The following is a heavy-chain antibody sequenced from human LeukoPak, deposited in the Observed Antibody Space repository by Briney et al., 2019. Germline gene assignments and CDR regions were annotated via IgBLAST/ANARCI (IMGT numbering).Heavy chain of an antibody. D-gene: IGHD1-1*01. CDR2: INHSGST. CDR1: GGSFSGYY. J-gene: IGHJ4*02. V-gene: IGHV4-34*01. Sequence: SETLSLTCAVYGGSFSGYYWSWIRQPPGKGLEWIGEINHSGSTNYNPSLKSRVTISVDTSKNQFSLKLSSVTAAGTAVYYCARVGTGTTILLDYWGQGTLVTVSS. CDR3: ARVGTGTTILLDY.